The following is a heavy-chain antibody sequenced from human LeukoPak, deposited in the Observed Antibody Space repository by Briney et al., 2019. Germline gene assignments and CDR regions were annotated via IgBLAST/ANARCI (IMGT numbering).Heavy chain of an antibody. D-gene: IGHD3-9*01. V-gene: IGHV3-23*01. CDR2: ISGSGDNT. CDR3: ALLRYFDWSYGMDV. J-gene: IGHJ6*02. CDR1: GFTFSSYA. Sequence: PGESLRLSCAASGFTFSSYAMTWVRQAPGKGLEWVSSISGSGDNTYYADSVKGRFTISRDNSKNTLYLQMNSLRAEDTAVYYCALLRYFDWSYGMDVWGQGTTVTVSS.